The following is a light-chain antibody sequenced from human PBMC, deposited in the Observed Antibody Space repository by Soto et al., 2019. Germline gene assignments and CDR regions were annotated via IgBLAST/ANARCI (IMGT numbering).Light chain of an antibody. CDR2: AAS. J-gene: IGKJ1*01. CDR1: QGISSY. CDR3: QQYYSYPRT. V-gene: IGKV1-8*01. Sequence: AIRMTQSPSSFSASTGDRVTITCRASQGISSYLAWYQQKPGKAPKLLIYAASTLQSGVPSRLSGSGSGTDFTLPISCLQSEDFATYYCQQYYSYPRTFGQGTKVEIK.